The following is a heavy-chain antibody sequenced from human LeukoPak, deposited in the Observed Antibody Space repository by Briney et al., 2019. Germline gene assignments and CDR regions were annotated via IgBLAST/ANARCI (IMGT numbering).Heavy chain of an antibody. CDR2: IYYSGST. CDR1: GGSISSYY. Sequence: SETLSLTCTVSGGSISSYYWSWIRQPPGKGLEWIGYIYYSGSTNYNPSLKSRVTISVDTSKNQFSLKLSSVTAADTGVCYCARGPYGSAFDIWGQGTMVTVSS. J-gene: IGHJ3*02. CDR3: ARGPYGSAFDI. D-gene: IGHD4-17*01. V-gene: IGHV4-59*01.